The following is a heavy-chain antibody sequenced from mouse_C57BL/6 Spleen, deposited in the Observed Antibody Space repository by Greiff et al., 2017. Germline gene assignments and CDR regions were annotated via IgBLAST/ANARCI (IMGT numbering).Heavy chain of an antibody. CDR1: GYTFTDYY. CDR2: IYPGSGNT. J-gene: IGHJ2*01. Sequence: QVQLQQSGAELVRPGASVKLSCKASGYTFTDYYINWVKQRPGQGLEWIARIYPGSGNTYYNEKFKGKATLTAEKSSSTAYMQLSSLTSEDSAVYFCARQGDDGYFDYWGQGTTLTVSS. CDR3: ARQGDDGYFDY. V-gene: IGHV1-76*01. D-gene: IGHD2-3*01.